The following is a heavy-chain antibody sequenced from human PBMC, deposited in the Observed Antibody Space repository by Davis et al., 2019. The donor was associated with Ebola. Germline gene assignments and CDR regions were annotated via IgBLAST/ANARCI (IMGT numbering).Heavy chain of an antibody. Sequence: ASVKVSCKASGYTFTSYGISWVRQAPGQGLEWMGWISAYNGNTNYAQKLQGRVTMTTDTSTSTAYMELSRLRSDDTAVYYCARDGADYGDYLYYYYGMDVWGQGTTVTVSS. CDR2: ISAYNGNT. D-gene: IGHD4-17*01. CDR1: GYTFTSYG. CDR3: ARDGADYGDYLYYYYGMDV. J-gene: IGHJ6*02. V-gene: IGHV1-18*01.